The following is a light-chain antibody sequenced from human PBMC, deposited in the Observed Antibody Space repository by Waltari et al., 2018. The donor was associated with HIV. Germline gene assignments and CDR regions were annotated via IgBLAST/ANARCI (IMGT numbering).Light chain of an antibody. V-gene: IGLV2-23*02. CDR3: CSYAGSSIP. Sequence: QSALTQPASVSGSIGQSITLSCTGTSSDVGSYNLFSWYQHHPGKAPKLIIYEVYKRPSGVSNRFSGSKSGNTASLTVSGLQAEDEADYYCCSYAGSSIPFGGGTKLTVL. CDR2: EVY. J-gene: IGLJ2*01. CDR1: SSDVGSYNL.